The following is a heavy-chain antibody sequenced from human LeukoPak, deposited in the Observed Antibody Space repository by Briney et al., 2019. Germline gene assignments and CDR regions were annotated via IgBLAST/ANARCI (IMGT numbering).Heavy chain of an antibody. Sequence: GGSLRLSCAASGFTFSSYSMNWVRQAPGKGLEWVSSISSSSSYIYYADSVKGRFTISRDNAKNSLYLQMNSLRAEDTAVYYCARDIYYYDSSGYYFPGGSDYWGQGTLVTVSS. V-gene: IGHV3-21*01. J-gene: IGHJ4*02. CDR2: ISSSSSYI. D-gene: IGHD3-22*01. CDR1: GFTFSSYS. CDR3: ARDIYYYDSSGYYFPGGSDY.